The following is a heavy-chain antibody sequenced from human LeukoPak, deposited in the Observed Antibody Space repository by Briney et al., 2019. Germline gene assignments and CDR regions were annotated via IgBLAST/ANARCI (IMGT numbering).Heavy chain of an antibody. J-gene: IGHJ4*02. CDR3: ARVLTYYDILTGYSTYYFDY. CDR2: INPNGGST. CDR1: GYTITSYY. V-gene: IGHV1-46*01. D-gene: IGHD3-9*01. Sequence: GASVKVSCKASGYTITSYYMHWVRQAPGQGLEWMGIINPNGGSTSYAQKFQGRVTMTRDTSTSTVYMELSSLRSEDTAVYYCARVLTYYDILTGYSTYYFDYWGQGTLVTVSS.